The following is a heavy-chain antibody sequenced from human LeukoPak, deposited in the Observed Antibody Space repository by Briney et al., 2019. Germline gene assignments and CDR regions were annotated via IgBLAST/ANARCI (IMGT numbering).Heavy chain of an antibody. CDR2: INPNSGGT. J-gene: IGHJ3*02. Sequence: ASVKVSCKASGYTFTGYYMHWVRQAPGQGLEWMGWINPNSGGTNYAQKFQGRVTMTRDTSISTAYMELSRLRSDDTAVYYCARANWGSDDAFDIWGQGTMVTVSS. V-gene: IGHV1-2*02. D-gene: IGHD7-27*01. CDR3: ARANWGSDDAFDI. CDR1: GYTFTGYY.